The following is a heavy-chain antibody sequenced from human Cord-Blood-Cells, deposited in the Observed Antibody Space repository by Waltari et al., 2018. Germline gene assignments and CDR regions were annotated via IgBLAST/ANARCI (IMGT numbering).Heavy chain of an antibody. V-gene: IGHV3-21*01. Sequence: EVQLVESGGGLVKPGGSLRLSCAASGFTFSSYSMNWVRQAPGKGLGLVSSHSSSSSYIYYADSVKGRFTISRDNAKNSLYLQMNSLRAEDTAVYYCARGQLVGGGVDYWGQGTLVTVSS. D-gene: IGHD6-6*01. CDR3: ARGQLVGGGVDY. CDR2: HSSSSSYI. J-gene: IGHJ4*02. CDR1: GFTFSSYS.